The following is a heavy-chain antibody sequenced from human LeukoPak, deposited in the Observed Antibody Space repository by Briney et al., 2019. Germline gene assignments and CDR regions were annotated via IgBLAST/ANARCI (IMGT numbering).Heavy chain of an antibody. Sequence: GGSLRLSCAASGFTFSSYSMNWVRQAPGKGLEWVSSISSSSSYIYYADSVKGRFTISRDNAKNSLYLQMNSLRAEDTAVYYCAREAHYYDSSGYSPDAFDIWGQGTMVTVSS. CDR3: AREAHYYDSSGYSPDAFDI. CDR2: ISSSSSYI. J-gene: IGHJ3*02. CDR1: GFTFSSYS. V-gene: IGHV3-21*01. D-gene: IGHD3-22*01.